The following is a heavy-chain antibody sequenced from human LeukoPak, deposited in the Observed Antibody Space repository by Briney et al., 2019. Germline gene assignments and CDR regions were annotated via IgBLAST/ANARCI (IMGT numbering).Heavy chain of an antibody. CDR3: ARLANYYGSGSYLFDY. V-gene: IGHV5-51*01. J-gene: IGHJ4*02. Sequence: KHGESLKISCKGSGYSFTSYWIGWVRPMPGKGLEWMGIIYPGDSDTRYSPSFQGQVTISADKSISTAYLQWSSLKASDTAMYYCARLANYYGSGSYLFDYWGQGTLVTVSS. CDR1: GYSFTSYW. CDR2: IYPGDSDT. D-gene: IGHD3-10*01.